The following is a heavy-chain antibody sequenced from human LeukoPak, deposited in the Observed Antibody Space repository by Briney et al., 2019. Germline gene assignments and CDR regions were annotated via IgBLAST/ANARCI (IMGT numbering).Heavy chain of an antibody. V-gene: IGHV1-2*02. D-gene: IGHD3-22*01. CDR1: GYTFTGYY. CDR2: INPNSGGT. Sequence: ASVKVSCKASGYTFTGYYMHWVRQAPGQGLEWMRWINPNSGGTNYAQKFQGRVTMTRDTSISTAYMELSRLRSDDTAVYYCARAGHYYDSSGYSTRGAFDIWGQGTMVTVSS. J-gene: IGHJ3*02. CDR3: ARAGHYYDSSGYSTRGAFDI.